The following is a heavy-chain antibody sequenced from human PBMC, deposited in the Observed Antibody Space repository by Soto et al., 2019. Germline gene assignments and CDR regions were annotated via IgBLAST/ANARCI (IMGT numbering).Heavy chain of an antibody. CDR1: GFNCKKFA. CDR3: AKADGEQWLIPHLDN. D-gene: IGHD6-19*01. CDR2: ISCCGGST. Sequence: EVQLLESGGGVVQPGGSLRLSCVASGFNCKKFAMAWVRQAPGAGLEWVSGISCCGGSTSYADSVKGRFSTARDDSKNTLSLQMHGLRVEDTAQYFCAKADGEQWLIPHLDNWGQGTLVTVS. V-gene: IGHV3-23*01. J-gene: IGHJ4*02.